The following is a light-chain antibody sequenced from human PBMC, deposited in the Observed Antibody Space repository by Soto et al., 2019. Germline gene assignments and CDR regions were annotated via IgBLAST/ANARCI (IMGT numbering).Light chain of an antibody. CDR1: QTVNNN. CDR3: QQYNNWPLS. J-gene: IGKJ4*01. V-gene: IGKV3-15*01. Sequence: EIVMTQSPATLSVSPGERATLSCRASQTVNNNLAWYQQKVGQAPRLLIYSTFNRATGVPARFSGSGSGTDVTLTISSLQSEDFAFYYCQQYNNWPLSFGGGTKVEIK. CDR2: STF.